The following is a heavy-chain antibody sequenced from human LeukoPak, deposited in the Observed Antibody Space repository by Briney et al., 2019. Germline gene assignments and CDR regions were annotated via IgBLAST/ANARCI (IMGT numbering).Heavy chain of an antibody. CDR2: ISFDGSNK. V-gene: IGHV3-30*18. CDR3: AKTSGSYYKPYFDH. CDR1: GFTFSSYG. Sequence: GGSLRLSCAAFGFTFSSYGMHWVRQAPGKGLEWVAVISFDGSNKYYADSVKGRFTISRDNSKNTLYLQMNSLRAEDTALYYCAKTSGSYYKPYFDHWGQGTLVTVSS. J-gene: IGHJ4*02. D-gene: IGHD3-10*01.